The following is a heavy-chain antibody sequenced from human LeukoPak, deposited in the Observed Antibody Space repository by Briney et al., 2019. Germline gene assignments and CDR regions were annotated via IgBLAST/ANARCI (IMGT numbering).Heavy chain of an antibody. Sequence: PSGTLSLTCAVSGGSISSSNWWSWVRQPPGKGLEWIGEIYHSGSTNYNPSLKSRVTISVDKSKNQFSLKLSSVTAADTAVYYCARDRTVVVAARESYFDYWGQGTLVTVSS. V-gene: IGHV4-4*02. D-gene: IGHD2-15*01. CDR1: GGSISSSNW. CDR2: IYHSGST. J-gene: IGHJ4*02. CDR3: ARDRTVVVAARESYFDY.